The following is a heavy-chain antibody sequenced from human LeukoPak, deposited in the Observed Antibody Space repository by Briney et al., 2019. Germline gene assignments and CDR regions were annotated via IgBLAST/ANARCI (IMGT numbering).Heavy chain of an antibody. CDR1: GGSFSGYY. J-gene: IGHJ6*03. D-gene: IGHD5-12*01. CDR3: ARMGLRYYYYYMDV. V-gene: IGHV4-34*01. Sequence: SETLSLTCAVYGGSFSGYYWSWIRQPPGKGLEWIGEINHSGSTNYNPSLKSRVTISVDTSKNQFSLKLSSVTAAETAVYYCARMGLRYYYYYMDVWGKGTTVTVSS. CDR2: INHSGST.